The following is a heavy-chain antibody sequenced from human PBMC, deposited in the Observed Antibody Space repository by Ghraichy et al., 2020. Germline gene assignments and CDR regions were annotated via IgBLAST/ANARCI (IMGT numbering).Heavy chain of an antibody. V-gene: IGHV4-4*07. D-gene: IGHD6-13*01. CDR3: ARDAHYSSSWYYYGMDV. CDR1: GGSINSYY. CDR2: VYSSGST. Sequence: SETLSLTCTVSGGSINSYYWSWIRQPAGKGLEWIGRVYSSGSTHYNPSLKSRVTMSVDTAKNQFSLKMNSVTAADTAVYYCARDAHYSSSWYYYGMDVWGLGTTVTVSS. J-gene: IGHJ6*02.